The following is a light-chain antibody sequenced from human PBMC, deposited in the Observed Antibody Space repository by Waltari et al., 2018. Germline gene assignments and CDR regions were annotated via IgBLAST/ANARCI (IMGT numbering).Light chain of an antibody. CDR3: QQYNSYSS. Sequence: DIQMTQSPSTLSASVGDRVTITCRASQSISSWLAWYQQKPGKAPKLLIYKASSLESGVPSRFSCSGSGTEFTLTISSLQPDDFATDYCQQYNSYSSFGQGTKLEIK. CDR2: KAS. V-gene: IGKV1-5*03. J-gene: IGKJ2*01. CDR1: QSISSW.